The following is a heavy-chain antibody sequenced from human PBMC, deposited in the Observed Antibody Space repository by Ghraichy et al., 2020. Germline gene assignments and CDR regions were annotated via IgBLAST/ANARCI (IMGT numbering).Heavy chain of an antibody. CDR3: ARYPDYWSGYFDY. J-gene: IGHJ4*02. V-gene: IGHV4-4*07. CDR2: VSNSGSI. D-gene: IGHD3-3*01. CDR1: GSSITIYH. Sequence: SATLSLTCTVSGSSITIYHWSWIRQPAGKGLVWIGRVSNSGSINYNPSLKSRVTMSIDTSKNQFSLKLNSVTAADTAVYYCARYPDYWSGYFDYWGQGTLVPVSS.